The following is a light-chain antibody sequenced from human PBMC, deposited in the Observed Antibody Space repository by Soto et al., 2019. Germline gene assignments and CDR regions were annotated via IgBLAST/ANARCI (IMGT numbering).Light chain of an antibody. V-gene: IGKV1-33*01. CDR1: QNISNY. Sequence: EIEMTQSPSSMSASVGDRVTITCQASQNISNYLTWYQQKPGRAPKLLIYGASNLEAGVPSRFRGSGSGTDFTATISRLQSEDFATYYCQQYENLHTFGQGTRLEIK. CDR3: QQYENLHT. J-gene: IGKJ5*01. CDR2: GAS.